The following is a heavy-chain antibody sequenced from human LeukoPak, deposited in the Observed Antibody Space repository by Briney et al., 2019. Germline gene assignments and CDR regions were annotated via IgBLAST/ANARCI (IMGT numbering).Heavy chain of an antibody. CDR1: GGTFSSYA. CDR3: ARDSFNWNYVDY. J-gene: IGHJ4*02. CDR2: IIPIFGTA. D-gene: IGHD1-20*01. V-gene: IGHV1-69*06. Sequence: ASVKVSCKASGGTFSSYAISWVRQAPGQGLEWMGGIIPIFGTANYAQKFQGRVTITADKSTSTAYMELSSLRSEDTAVYYCARDSFNWNYVDYWGQGTLVTVSS.